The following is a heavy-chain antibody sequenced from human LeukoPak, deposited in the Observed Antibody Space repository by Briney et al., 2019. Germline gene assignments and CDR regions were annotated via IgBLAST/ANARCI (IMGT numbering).Heavy chain of an antibody. CDR2: IYYSGST. CDR1: DGSISSGDYY. CDR3: ARTLVRGRASDY. J-gene: IGHJ4*02. D-gene: IGHD3-10*01. Sequence: SETLSLTCYVSDGSISSGDYYWSWIRQPPGKGLEWIGYIYYSGSTDYNPSLKSRVTISVDTSKTQFPLNLSSVTAADTAVYYCARTLVRGRASDYWGQGTLVTVSS. V-gene: IGHV4-30-4*01.